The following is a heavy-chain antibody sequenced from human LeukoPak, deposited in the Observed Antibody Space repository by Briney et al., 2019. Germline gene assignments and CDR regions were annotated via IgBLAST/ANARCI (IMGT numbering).Heavy chain of an antibody. V-gene: IGHV3-30-3*01. J-gene: IGHJ4*02. D-gene: IGHD3-22*01. CDR2: ISYDGSNK. CDR1: GFTFSSYA. CDR3: ARTRDYYDSSGYYYEGGAKYFDY. Sequence: GGSLRLSCAASGFTFSSYAMHWVRQAPGKGLEWVAVISYDGSNKYYADSVKGRFTISRDNSKNTLYLQMNSLRAEDTAVYYCARTRDYYDSSGYYYEGGAKYFDYWGQGTLVTVSS.